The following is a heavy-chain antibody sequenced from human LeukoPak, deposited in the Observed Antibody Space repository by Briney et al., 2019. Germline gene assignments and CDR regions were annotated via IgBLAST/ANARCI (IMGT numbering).Heavy chain of an antibody. D-gene: IGHD3-22*01. CDR1: GFTFSSYA. CDR3: AKSPWVGSSGYYDY. Sequence: GGSLRLSCAASGFTFSSYAMSWVRQAPGKGLEWVSAISGSGGSTYNADSVKGRFTISRDNSKNTLYLQMNSLRAEDTAVYYCAKSPWVGSSGYYDYWGQGTLVTVSS. J-gene: IGHJ4*02. V-gene: IGHV3-23*01. CDR2: ISGSGGST.